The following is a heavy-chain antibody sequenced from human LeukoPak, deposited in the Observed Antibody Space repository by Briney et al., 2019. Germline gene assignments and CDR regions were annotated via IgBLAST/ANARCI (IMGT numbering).Heavy chain of an antibody. CDR2: MNPNSGNT. J-gene: IGHJ4*02. D-gene: IGHD6-13*01. CDR3: ARRYRPGYSSSWYRLGFFDY. CDR1: GYTFTSYD. V-gene: IGHV1-8*01. Sequence: GASVKVSCKASGYTFTSYDINWVRQATGQGLEWMGWMNPNSGNTGYAQKFQGRATMTRNTSISTAYLELSSLRSEDTAVYYCARRYRPGYSSSWYRLGFFDYWGQGTLVTVSS.